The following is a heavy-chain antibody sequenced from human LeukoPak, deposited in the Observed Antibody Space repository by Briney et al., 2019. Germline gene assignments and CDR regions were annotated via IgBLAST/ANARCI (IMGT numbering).Heavy chain of an antibody. CDR3: ARYWEWLSCFDY. CDR1: GYSFTTYD. CDR2: MNPNSGNT. J-gene: IGHJ4*02. Sequence: ASVKVSCKASGYSFTTYDINWVRQATGQGLEWMGWMNPNSGNTNYAQKLQGRVTMTRDTSISTAYMELSRLRSDDTAVYYCARYWEWLSCFDYWGQGTLVTVSS. D-gene: IGHD3-3*01. V-gene: IGHV1-8*01.